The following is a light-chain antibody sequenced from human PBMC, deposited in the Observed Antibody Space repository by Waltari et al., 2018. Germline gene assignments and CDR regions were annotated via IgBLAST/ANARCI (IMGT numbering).Light chain of an antibody. V-gene: IGLV1-44*01. J-gene: IGLJ3*02. CDR1: TSNVGSNN. CDR3: EAWDDTLNGPV. CDR2: NND. Sequence: QSVLTQPPSASGTPGQRVTMSCSGSTSNVGSNNVNLYRQVPGTAPKLVIYNNDQRPSGVPDRFSGSKAAASASLAISGLQSEDEADYFCEAWDDTLNGPVFGGGTKLTVL.